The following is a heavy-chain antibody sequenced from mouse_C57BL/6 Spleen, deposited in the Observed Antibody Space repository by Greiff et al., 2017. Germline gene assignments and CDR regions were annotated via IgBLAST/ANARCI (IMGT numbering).Heavy chain of an antibody. J-gene: IGHJ4*01. V-gene: IGHV1-66*01. D-gene: IGHD2-1*01. Sequence: VQLQQSGPELVKPGASVKISCKASGYSFTSYYIHWVKQRPGQGLEWIGWIYPGSGNTKYNEKFKGKATLTADTSSSTAYMQLSSLTSEDSAVXYCARKGKAGAMDYWGQGTSVTVSS. CDR3: ARKGKAGAMDY. CDR2: IYPGSGNT. CDR1: GYSFTSYY.